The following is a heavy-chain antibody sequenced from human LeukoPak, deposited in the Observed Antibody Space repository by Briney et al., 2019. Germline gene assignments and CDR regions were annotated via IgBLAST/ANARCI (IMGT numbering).Heavy chain of an antibody. CDR1: GGSISSYY. CDR3: ARVYYDILTGYFGFDY. J-gene: IGHJ4*02. Sequence: SETLSLTCTVSGGSISSYYWSWIRQPPGKGLEWIGYIYYSGSTNYNPSLKSRVTISVDTSKNQFSLKLSSVTAADTAVYYCARVYYDILTGYFGFDYWGQGTLVTVSS. CDR2: IYYSGST. V-gene: IGHV4-59*01. D-gene: IGHD3-9*01.